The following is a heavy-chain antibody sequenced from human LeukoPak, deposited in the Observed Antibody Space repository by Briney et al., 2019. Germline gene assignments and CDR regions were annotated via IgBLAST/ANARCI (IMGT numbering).Heavy chain of an antibody. CDR1: GFTFSSYG. CDR2: IWHDGKRK. CDR3: GRDGGRRGDLDY. J-gene: IGHJ4*02. V-gene: IGHV3-33*01. Sequence: GRTLSFSCAAYGFTFSSYGMHWVRQAPGKGLGWVAVIWHDGKRKLYADSVKGRFTIYRYTSKNTLFLQMNSLRAEDTAMYYCGRDGGRRGDLDYWGQGTLVTVSS. D-gene: IGHD2-21*01.